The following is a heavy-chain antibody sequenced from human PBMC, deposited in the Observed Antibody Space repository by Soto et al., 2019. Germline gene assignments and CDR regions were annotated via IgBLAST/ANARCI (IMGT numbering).Heavy chain of an antibody. CDR2: IYYSGST. CDR3: ARDLGYCSGGSCYSSWFDP. Sequence: SETLSLTCTVSGGSISSYCWSWIRQPPGKGLEWIGYIYYSGSTNYNPSLKSRVTISVDTSKNQFSLKLSSVTAADTAVYYCARDLGYCSGGSCYSSWFDPWGQGTLVTVS. D-gene: IGHD2-15*01. J-gene: IGHJ5*02. V-gene: IGHV4-59*01. CDR1: GGSISSYC.